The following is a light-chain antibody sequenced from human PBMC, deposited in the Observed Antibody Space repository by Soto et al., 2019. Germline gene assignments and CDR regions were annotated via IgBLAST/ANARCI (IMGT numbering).Light chain of an antibody. Sequence: AIPMTQSPSSLSASVVDRVTITCRASQGIRNDLGWYQQKPGKAPKLLIYAASSLQSGVPSRFSGSGSGTDFTLTISSLQPEDFATYYCLQDYNYPRTFGQGTKVEIK. CDR1: QGIRND. J-gene: IGKJ1*01. CDR2: AAS. CDR3: LQDYNYPRT. V-gene: IGKV1-6*01.